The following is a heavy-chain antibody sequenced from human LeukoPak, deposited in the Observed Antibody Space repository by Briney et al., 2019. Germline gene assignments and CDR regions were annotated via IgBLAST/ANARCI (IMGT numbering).Heavy chain of an antibody. CDR3: AKLTPPSDYVWGSPPIDAFDI. CDR2: IRYDGSNK. CDR1: GFTFSSYG. V-gene: IGHV3-30*02. Sequence: PGGSLRLSCAASGFTFSSYGMHWVRQAPGKGLEWVAFIRYDGSNKYYADSVKGRFTISRDNSKNTLYLQMNSLRAEDTAVYYCAKLTPPSDYVWGSPPIDAFDIWGQGTMVTVSS. D-gene: IGHD3-16*01. J-gene: IGHJ3*02.